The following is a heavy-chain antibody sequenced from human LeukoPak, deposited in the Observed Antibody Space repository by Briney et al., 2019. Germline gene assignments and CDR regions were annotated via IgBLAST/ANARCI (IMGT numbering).Heavy chain of an antibody. Sequence: ASVKVSCKASGGTFSGYAISWVRQAPGQGLEWMGGIIPIFGTANYAQKFQGRVTITADESTSTAYMELSSLRSEDTAVYYCARESRGTVTKGVYWYFDLWGRGTLVTVSS. J-gene: IGHJ2*01. CDR1: GGTFSGYA. V-gene: IGHV1-69*13. CDR2: IIPIFGTA. CDR3: ARESRGTVTKGVYWYFDL. D-gene: IGHD4-17*01.